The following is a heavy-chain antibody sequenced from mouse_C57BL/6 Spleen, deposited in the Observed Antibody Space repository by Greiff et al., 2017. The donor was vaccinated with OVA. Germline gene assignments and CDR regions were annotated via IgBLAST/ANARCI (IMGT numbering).Heavy chain of an antibody. J-gene: IGHJ4*01. V-gene: IGHV1-53*01. D-gene: IGHD1-1*01. CDR1: GYTFTSYW. CDR3: SRYYYCSSDYAMDY. Sequence: QVQLQQPGTELVKPGASVKLSCKASGYTFTSYWMHWVKQRPGQGLEWIGNINPSNGGTNYNEKFKSKATLTVAKSSSTAYMQLRSLTSVDSAVFYCSRYYYCSSDYAMDYWGQGTSVTVSS. CDR2: INPSNGGT.